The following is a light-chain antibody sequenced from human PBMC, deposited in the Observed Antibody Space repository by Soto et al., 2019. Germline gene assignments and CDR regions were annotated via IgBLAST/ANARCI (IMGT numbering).Light chain of an antibody. J-gene: IGLJ2*01. CDR2: DVR. Sequence: QSVLTQPASVSGSPGQSITISCTGTSSDVGGYNFVSWYQQHPGKAPKFIIYDVRNRPSGVSNRFSGSRSGNTASLTISGLPAEDEADYYCSSYTSSSTVIFGGGTQLTVL. CDR3: SSYTSSSTVI. CDR1: SSDVGGYNF. V-gene: IGLV2-14*03.